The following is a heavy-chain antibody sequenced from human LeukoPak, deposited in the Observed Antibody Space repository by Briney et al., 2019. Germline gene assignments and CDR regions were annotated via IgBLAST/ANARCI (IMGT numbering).Heavy chain of an antibody. V-gene: IGHV3-11*01. Sequence: GGSLRLSCAASGFTFSDYYMSWIRQAPGKGLEWVSYISSSGSTIHYADSVKGRFTISRDNAKNSLYLQMNSLRAEDTAVYYCARVFNCGGDCYFGGFDYWGQGTLVTVSS. CDR2: ISSSGSTI. D-gene: IGHD2-21*02. J-gene: IGHJ4*02. CDR1: GFTFSDYY. CDR3: ARVFNCGGDCYFGGFDY.